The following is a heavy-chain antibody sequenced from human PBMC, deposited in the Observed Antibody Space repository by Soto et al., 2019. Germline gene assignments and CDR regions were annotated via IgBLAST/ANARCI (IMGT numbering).Heavy chain of an antibody. CDR1: GYTFSNDD. J-gene: IGHJ4*02. D-gene: IGHD5-12*01. CDR2: MTPNSGDT. V-gene: IGHV1-8*01. Sequence: ASVKVSCKASGYTFSNDDINWVRQAPGQGLEWMGWMTPNSGDTDHAQKFQGRLTLTRDTSISTAYMELSSLRSEDTAVYYCARGGKYRGFYYFDSWGQGALVTVSS. CDR3: ARGGKYRGFYYFDS.